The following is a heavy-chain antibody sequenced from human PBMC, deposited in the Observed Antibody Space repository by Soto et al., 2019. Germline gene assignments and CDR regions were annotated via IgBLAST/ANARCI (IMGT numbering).Heavy chain of an antibody. J-gene: IGHJ4*02. V-gene: IGHV4-31*03. CDR3: ARGGDEYYFDY. D-gene: IGHD3-10*01. CDR1: GDSISTEGYY. CDR2: IYYSGTT. Sequence: KTSETLSLTCTVSGDSISTEGYYWGWIRQHAGKGLEWIGYIYYSGTTYYNPSLKSRPTISIDTAENQFSLKLSSVTAADTAVYYCARGGDEYYFDYWGQGTLVTVSS.